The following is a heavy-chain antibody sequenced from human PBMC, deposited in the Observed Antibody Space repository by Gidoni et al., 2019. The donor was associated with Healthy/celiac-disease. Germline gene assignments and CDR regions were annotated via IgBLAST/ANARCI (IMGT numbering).Heavy chain of an antibody. CDR1: GFTFSSDS. CDR3: ARDRDSYYDSSGPLLA. J-gene: IGHJ5*02. D-gene: IGHD3-22*01. Sequence: EVQLVESGGGLVKPGGSLRLSCAASGFTFSSDSMNWVRQAPGKGLEWVSSISSSSSYIYYADSVKGRFTISRDNAKNSLYLQMNSLRAEDTAVYYCARDRDSYYDSSGPLLAWGQGTLVTVSS. CDR2: ISSSSSYI. V-gene: IGHV3-21*01.